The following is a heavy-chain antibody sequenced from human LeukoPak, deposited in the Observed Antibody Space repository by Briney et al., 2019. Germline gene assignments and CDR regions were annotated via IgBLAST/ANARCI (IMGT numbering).Heavy chain of an antibody. Sequence: GGSLRLSCAASGFTFSSYSMNWVRQAPGKGLEWVSSISSSGSYIYYADSVKGRFTISRDNAKNSLYLQMDSLRAEDTAVYYCAREERYYDFWSGYREFPIDYWGQGTLVTVSS. CDR2: ISSSGSYI. J-gene: IGHJ4*02. CDR3: AREERYYDFWSGYREFPIDY. CDR1: GFTFSSYS. V-gene: IGHV3-21*01. D-gene: IGHD3-3*01.